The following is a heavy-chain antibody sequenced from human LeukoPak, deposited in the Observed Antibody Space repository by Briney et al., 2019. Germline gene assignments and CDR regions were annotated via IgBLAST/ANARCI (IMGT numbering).Heavy chain of an antibody. CDR1: GYTFTSYG. J-gene: IGHJ4*02. D-gene: IGHD2-15*01. CDR2: IIPIFGTA. V-gene: IGHV1-69*05. CDR3: TVVVVAATHFDY. Sequence: ASVKVSCKASGYTFTSYGISWVRQAPGQGLEWMGGIIPIFGTANYAQKLQGRVTITTDESTSTAYMELSSLRSEDTAVYYCTVVVVAATHFDYWGQGTLVTVSS.